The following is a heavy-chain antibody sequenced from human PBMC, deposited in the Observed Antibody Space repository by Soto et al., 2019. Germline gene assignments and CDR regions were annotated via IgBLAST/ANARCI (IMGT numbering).Heavy chain of an antibody. V-gene: IGHV5-51*01. D-gene: IGHD2-15*01. CDR1: GYSFTSYL. CDR3: ARQQGYCSGGSCYEWGLSYYYGMDV. Sequence: GESLKISCKGSGYSFTSYLIGWVRQMPGKGLEWMGIIYPGDSDTRYSPSFQGQVTISADESISAAYLQWSSLKASDTAMYYCARQQGYCSGGSCYEWGLSYYYGMDVWGQGTTVTVSS. J-gene: IGHJ6*02. CDR2: IYPGDSDT.